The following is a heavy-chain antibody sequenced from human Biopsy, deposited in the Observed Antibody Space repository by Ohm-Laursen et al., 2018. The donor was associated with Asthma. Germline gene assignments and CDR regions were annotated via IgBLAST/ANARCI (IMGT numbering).Heavy chain of an antibody. CDR2: IFFDGSNK. D-gene: IGHD3-16*01. CDR1: GFTHHNYV. J-gene: IGHJ4*02. Sequence: SLRLSCAASGFTHHNYVMHWVRQAPRKGREWVAGIFFDGSNKYNADTEKAGFSISRDNSKDTLYLQVNSLRGDDTAVYYCARGKTWGRSYYFDYWGQGTLVTVSS. V-gene: IGHV3-30*03. CDR3: ARGKTWGRSYYFDY.